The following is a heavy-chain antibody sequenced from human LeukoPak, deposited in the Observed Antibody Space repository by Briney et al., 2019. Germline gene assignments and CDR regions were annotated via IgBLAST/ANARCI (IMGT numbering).Heavy chain of an antibody. D-gene: IGHD3-16*02. V-gene: IGHV4-39*01. Sequence: SETLSLTCTVSGGSISSSSYYWGWIRQPPGKGLEWIGSIYYSGSTYYNPSLKSRVTISVDTSKNQFSLKLSSVTAADTAVYYCARHVLRDYVGGSYRQYYFDYWGQGTLVTVSS. CDR2: IYYSGST. CDR3: ARHVLRDYVGGSYRQYYFDY. CDR1: GGSISSSSYY. J-gene: IGHJ4*02.